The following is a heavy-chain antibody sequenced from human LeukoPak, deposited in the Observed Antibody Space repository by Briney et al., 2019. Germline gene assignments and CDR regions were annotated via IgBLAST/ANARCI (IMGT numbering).Heavy chain of an antibody. CDR3: AIMHGYYDGSGYWVQ. Sequence: GGSLRLSCAASGFTFGRYGMSWVRQAPGKGLEWVSFITPNADRTSYADSVEGRFTISRDNPRNTLYMQMNSLRDEDTALYYCAIMHGYYDGSGYWVQWGQGTLVTVSS. D-gene: IGHD3-22*01. V-gene: IGHV3-23*01. CDR1: GFTFGRYG. J-gene: IGHJ1*01. CDR2: ITPNADRT.